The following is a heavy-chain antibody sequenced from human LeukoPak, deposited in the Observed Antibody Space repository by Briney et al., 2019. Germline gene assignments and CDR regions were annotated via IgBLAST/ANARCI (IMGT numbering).Heavy chain of an antibody. D-gene: IGHD1-1*01. J-gene: IGHJ4*02. V-gene: IGHV3-30*03. CDR1: GFTFSNYG. CDR2: ISYDGNNK. CDR3: AREVQLERLGFGKEGSAFDY. Sequence: GRSLRLSCAASGFTFSNYGMHWVRQAPGKGLEWVAVISYDGNNKNYADSVKGRFTISRDNSKNTLYLQMNSLRAEDTAVYYCAREVQLERLGFGKEGSAFDYWGQGTLVTVSS.